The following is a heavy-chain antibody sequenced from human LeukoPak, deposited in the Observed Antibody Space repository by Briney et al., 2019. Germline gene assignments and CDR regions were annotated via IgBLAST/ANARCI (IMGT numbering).Heavy chain of an antibody. Sequence: GGSLRLSCAASGFTFSSYSMNWVRQAPGKGLEWVSSISSSSSYIYYADSVKGRFTISRDNAKNSLYLQMNSLRAEDTAVYYCARGPLLEWLSTFDYWGQGALVTVSS. CDR3: ARGPLLEWLSTFDY. V-gene: IGHV3-21*01. CDR2: ISSSSSYI. D-gene: IGHD3-3*01. J-gene: IGHJ4*02. CDR1: GFTFSSYS.